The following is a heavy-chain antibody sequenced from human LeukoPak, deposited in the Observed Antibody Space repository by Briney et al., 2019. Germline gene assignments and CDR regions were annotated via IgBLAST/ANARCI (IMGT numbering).Heavy chain of an antibody. J-gene: IGHJ6*03. CDR3: ARVSRRDSSSWHTGFYYYYMDV. CDR1: GGSISSYY. CDR2: IYISGST. V-gene: IGHV4-4*07. Sequence: SETLSLTCSASGGSISSYYWNWIRQPAGKGLEWIGRIYISGSTNYNPSLKSRVTMSVDTSKNQFSLKLSSVTAADTAVYYCARVSRRDSSSWHTGFYYYYMDVWGKGTTVTISS. D-gene: IGHD6-13*01.